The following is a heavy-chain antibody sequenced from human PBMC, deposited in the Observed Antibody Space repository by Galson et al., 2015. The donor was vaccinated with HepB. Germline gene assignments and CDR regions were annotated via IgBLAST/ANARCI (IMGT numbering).Heavy chain of an antibody. CDR1: GYSFTSYW. V-gene: IGHV5-51*01. CDR2: IYPDDSDT. J-gene: IGHJ6*02. D-gene: IGHD6-6*01. Sequence: QSGAEVKKPGDSLKISFTGSGYSFTSYWIAWVRQMPGKGLEWMGIIYPDDSDTRYSPSFQGQVTISADKSISTAYLQWSSLKASDTAMYYCARRSSSAAGGRGLDVWGQGTTVTVSS. CDR3: ARRSSSAAGGRGLDV.